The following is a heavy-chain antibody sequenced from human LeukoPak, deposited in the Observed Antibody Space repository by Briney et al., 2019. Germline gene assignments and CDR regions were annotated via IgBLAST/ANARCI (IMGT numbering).Heavy chain of an antibody. V-gene: IGHV4-39*01. CDR2: IYYRGST. D-gene: IGHD5-12*01. CDR1: GGSISSGSYY. CDR3: ARHDVDIVATSVNWFDP. Sequence: SETLSLTCTVSGGSISSGSYYWGWIRQPPGKGLELIGRIYYRGSTYYNPALKIRLTISVATSKNQFSLKLSSVTAADTAVYYCARHDVDIVATSVNWFDPWGQGTLVTVSS. J-gene: IGHJ5*02.